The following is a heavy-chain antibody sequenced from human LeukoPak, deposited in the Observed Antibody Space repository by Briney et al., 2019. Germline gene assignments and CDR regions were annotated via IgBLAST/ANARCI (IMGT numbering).Heavy chain of an antibody. D-gene: IGHD3-22*01. CDR2: IYYSGST. CDR1: GGSISSYY. J-gene: IGHJ3*02. CDR3: AREGGYYDSKGAFDI. Sequence: SETLSLTCTVSGGSISSYYWSWIRQPPGKGLEWIGYIYYSGSTNYNPSLKSRVTISVDTSKNQFSLKLSSVTAADTAVYYCAREGGYYDSKGAFDIWGQGTMVTGSS. V-gene: IGHV4-59*01.